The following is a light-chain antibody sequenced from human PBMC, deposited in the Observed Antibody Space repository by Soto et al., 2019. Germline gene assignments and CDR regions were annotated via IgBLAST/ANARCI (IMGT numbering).Light chain of an antibody. CDR1: QSISSW. J-gene: IGKJ1*01. V-gene: IGKV1-5*03. CDR2: HAS. CDR3: QQYNRYWT. Sequence: DIQMTQSPSTLSASVGDRVTITCRASQSISSWLAWYQQKPGKAPKLLIYHASSLESGVPSRFSGSGSGTEFTLTISSLHPDDFAIYYCQQYNRYWTFGQGTKVDIK.